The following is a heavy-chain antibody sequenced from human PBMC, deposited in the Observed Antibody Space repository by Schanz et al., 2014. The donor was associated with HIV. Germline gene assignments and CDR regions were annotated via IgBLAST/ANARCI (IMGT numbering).Heavy chain of an antibody. D-gene: IGHD7-27*01. V-gene: IGHV3-30*19. Sequence: VQLVESGGGLVKPGGSLRLSCAASGFTFSSYGMHWVRQAPGKGLEWVAVISYDGSNKNYADSVKGRFTVSRDNSRNTNTLYLQMNSLRAEDTAVYYCARPPRGGMGTFDIWGQGTMVTVSS. CDR1: GFTFSSYG. CDR2: ISYDGSNK. CDR3: ARPPRGGMGTFDI. J-gene: IGHJ3*02.